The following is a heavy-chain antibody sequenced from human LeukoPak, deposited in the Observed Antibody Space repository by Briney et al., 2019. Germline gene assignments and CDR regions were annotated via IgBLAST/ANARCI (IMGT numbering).Heavy chain of an antibody. V-gene: IGHV4-39*07. CDR1: GGSISNNNYY. CDR3: ARAQPSVWFGAPDAFDI. J-gene: IGHJ3*02. D-gene: IGHD3-10*01. CDR2: IYYSGST. Sequence: SETLSLTCTVSGGSISNNNYYWGWIRQPPGKGLEWIGSIYYSGSTYYNPSLKSRVTISVDTSKNQFSLKLSSVTAADTAVYYCARAQPSVWFGAPDAFDIWGQGTMVTVSS.